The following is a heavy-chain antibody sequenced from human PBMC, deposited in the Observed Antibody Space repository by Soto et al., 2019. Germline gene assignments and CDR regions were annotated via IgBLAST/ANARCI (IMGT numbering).Heavy chain of an antibody. CDR1: GFTFTRYW. V-gene: IGHV3-7*03. CDR2: VKQDGSEK. J-gene: IGHJ4*02. CDR3: ARDHMRD. Sequence: EVQLVESGGGLVQPGGSLRLSWETSGFTFTRYWMSWVRQVPGKGLEWVANVKQDGSEKYYLDSVEGRFIISRDNAKNSLDLEMNSLRVEDTAVYYCARDHMRDWGQGVQVTVSA.